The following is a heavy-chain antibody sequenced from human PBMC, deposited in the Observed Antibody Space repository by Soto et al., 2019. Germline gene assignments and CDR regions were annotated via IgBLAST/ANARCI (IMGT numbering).Heavy chain of an antibody. CDR1: GGTFSSYA. CDR3: ARISVDGDNWNDWSDWKRRYYYYYYGMDV. D-gene: IGHD1-1*01. V-gene: IGHV1-69*01. CDR2: IIPIFGTA. Sequence: QVQLVQSGAEVKKPGSSVKVSCKASGGTFSSYAISWVRQAPGQGLEWMGGIIPIFGTANYAQKFQGRVTITVDESTGTAYMELSSLRSEDTAVYYCARISVDGDNWNDWSDWKRRYYYYYYGMDVWGQGTTVTVSS. J-gene: IGHJ6*02.